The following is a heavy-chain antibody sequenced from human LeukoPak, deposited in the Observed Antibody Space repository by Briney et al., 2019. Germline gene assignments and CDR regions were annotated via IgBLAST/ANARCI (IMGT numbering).Heavy chain of an antibody. CDR2: ISGSGGST. D-gene: IGHD5-18*01. CDR3: AKETRIQLWSTWPNYFDY. Sequence: TGGSLRLSCKASGFTFSSYAMSWVRQAPGKGLEWVSAISGSGGSTYYADSVKGRFTISRDNSKNTLYLQMNSLRAEDTAVYYCAKETRIQLWSTWPNYFDYWGQGTLVTVSS. V-gene: IGHV3-23*01. CDR1: GFTFSSYA. J-gene: IGHJ4*02.